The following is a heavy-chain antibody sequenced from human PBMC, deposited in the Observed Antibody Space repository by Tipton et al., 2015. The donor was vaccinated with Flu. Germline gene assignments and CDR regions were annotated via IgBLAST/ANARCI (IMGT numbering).Heavy chain of an antibody. CDR1: NDSISTSY. J-gene: IGHJ4*02. CDR3: AGWTDYLWGNYRTFAY. CDR2: LYYSGST. Sequence: TLSLTCTVSNDSISTSYWSWIRQSPGKGLEWIGYLYYSGSTIYNPSLKSRVTISVDTSKNQFSLKLSSVTAADTAVYYCAGWTDYLWGNYRTFAYWGQGTLVTVAP. V-gene: IGHV4-59*03. D-gene: IGHD3-16*02.